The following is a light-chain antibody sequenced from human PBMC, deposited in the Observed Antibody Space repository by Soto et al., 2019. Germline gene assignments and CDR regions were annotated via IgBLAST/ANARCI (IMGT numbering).Light chain of an antibody. CDR1: SSDVGGYNY. CDR2: EVS. CDR3: SSYADTSNHV. J-gene: IGLJ1*01. V-gene: IGLV2-8*01. Sequence: QSVLTQPPSASGSPGQSVTISCTGTSSDVGGYNYVSWFQQHPGKAHKLMIYEVSKRPSGVPDRFSGSKSGNTASLTFSGLQAEDEADYYCSSYADTSNHVFGTGTKVTVL.